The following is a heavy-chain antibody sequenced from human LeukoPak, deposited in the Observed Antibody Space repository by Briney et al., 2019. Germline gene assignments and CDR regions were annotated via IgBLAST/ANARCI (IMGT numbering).Heavy chain of an antibody. CDR2: ISSDGSNK. CDR3: AKDGLWFGDLTYFDY. Sequence: GGSLRLSCAASGFTFSTYAMSWVRQAPGRGLQWVAVISSDGSNKYYADSVKGRFTISRDNSKNTLFLQMSSLRAEDTAVYYCAKDGLWFGDLTYFDYWGQGTLVTVSS. CDR1: GFTFSTYA. J-gene: IGHJ4*02. V-gene: IGHV3-30*18. D-gene: IGHD3-10*01.